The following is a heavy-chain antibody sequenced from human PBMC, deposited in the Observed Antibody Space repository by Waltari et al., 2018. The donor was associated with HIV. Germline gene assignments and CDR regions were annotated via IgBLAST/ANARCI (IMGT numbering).Heavy chain of an antibody. CDR2: IKQDGSAK. Sequence: VESGGALVQPGGSLSLSCATSGLRFSDYWMGWGRQTPEGGLEWVANIKQDGSAKYVVDSVKGRFTISRDNANSSLSLQMNSLRVEDTAVYYCARTWSGHWDFWGQGTLVTVSS. J-gene: IGHJ4*02. V-gene: IGHV3-7*01. CDR3: ARTWSGHWDF. D-gene: IGHD3-3*01. CDR1: GLRFSDYW.